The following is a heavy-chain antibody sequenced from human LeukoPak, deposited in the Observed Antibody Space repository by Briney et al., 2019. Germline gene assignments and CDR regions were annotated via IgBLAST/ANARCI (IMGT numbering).Heavy chain of an antibody. J-gene: IGHJ4*02. V-gene: IGHV4-30-4*01. CDR3: ACVTGLYYFDF. CDR2: IYYSGNT. Sequence: SQTLSLTCAVSGGSIRSGDHYWSWARQPPGKGLEWIGHIYYSGNTYYNPSLKSRVAISVDTSKNQFSLKLSSVTAADTAVYYCACVTGLYYFDFWGQGTLVTVSS. CDR1: GGSIRSGDHY. D-gene: IGHD1-20*01.